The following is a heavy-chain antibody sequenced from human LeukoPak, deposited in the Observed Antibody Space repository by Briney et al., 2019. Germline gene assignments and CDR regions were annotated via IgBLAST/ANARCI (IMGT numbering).Heavy chain of an antibody. CDR2: ISNTNSYI. Sequence: GGSLRLSCAASGFTFSSYAMSWVRQAPGKGLEWVSCISNTNSYIYYADSVKGRFTISRDNAKNSLYLQMNSLRAEDTAVYYRARDAFDIWGQGTMVTVSS. CDR3: ARDAFDI. CDR1: GFTFSSYA. V-gene: IGHV3-21*01. J-gene: IGHJ3*02.